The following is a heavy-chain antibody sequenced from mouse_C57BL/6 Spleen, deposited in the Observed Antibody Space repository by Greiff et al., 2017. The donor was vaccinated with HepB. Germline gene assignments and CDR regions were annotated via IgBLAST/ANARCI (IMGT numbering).Heavy chain of an antibody. V-gene: IGHV5-4*01. CDR3: AREGYDYDLDY. J-gene: IGHJ2*01. CDR2: ISDGGSYT. D-gene: IGHD2-4*01. Sequence: EVQGVESGGGLVKPGGSLKLSCAASGFTFSSYAMSWVRQTPEKRLEWVATISDGGSYTYYPDNVKGRFTISRDNAKNNLYLQMSHLKSEDTAMYYCAREGYDYDLDYWGQGTTLTVSS. CDR1: GFTFSSYA.